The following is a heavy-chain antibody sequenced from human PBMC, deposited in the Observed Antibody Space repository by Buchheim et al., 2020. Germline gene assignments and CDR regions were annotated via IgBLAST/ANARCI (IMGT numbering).Heavy chain of an antibody. CDR1: GFTFSSYG. J-gene: IGHJ6*03. D-gene: IGHD4/OR15-4a*01. Sequence: QVQLVESGGGVVQPGRSLRLSCAASGFTFSSYGMHWVRQAPGKGLEWVAVIWYDGSNKYYADSVKGRFTISRDNSKNTLYLQMNSLRAEDTAVYYCARDWCVSHYYFYYYMDVWGKGTT. CDR2: IWYDGSNK. CDR3: ARDWCVSHYYFYYYMDV. V-gene: IGHV3-33*01.